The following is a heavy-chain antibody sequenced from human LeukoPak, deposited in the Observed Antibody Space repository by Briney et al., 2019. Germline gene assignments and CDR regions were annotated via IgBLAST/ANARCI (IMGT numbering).Heavy chain of an antibody. V-gene: IGHV3-15*01. CDR3: VRDNPRCCGVIPANIDDY. Sequence: GGSLRLSCAASGFTFSNAWMSWVRQAPGKGLEWVGRIKSKTDGGTTDYAAPVKGRFTTSRDDSKNTLYLQMNSLKTEDTAVYYCVRDNPRCCGVIPANIDDYWGQGTLVTVSS. D-gene: IGHD2-21*01. J-gene: IGHJ4*02. CDR1: GFTFSNAW. CDR2: IKSKTDGGTT.